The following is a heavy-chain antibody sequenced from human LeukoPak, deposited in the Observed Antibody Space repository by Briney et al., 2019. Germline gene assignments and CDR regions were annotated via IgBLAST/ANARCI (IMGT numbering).Heavy chain of an antibody. CDR3: ARATGPNWFDP. J-gene: IGHJ5*02. Sequence: PSETLSLTCTVSGGSISSDYWSWIRQPPGKGLEWIGYIYYSGSTNYNPSLKSRVTISVDTSKNQFSLKLSSGTAADTAVYYCARATGPNWFDPWGQGTQVTVSS. CDR2: IYYSGST. CDR1: GGSISSDY. V-gene: IGHV4-59*01.